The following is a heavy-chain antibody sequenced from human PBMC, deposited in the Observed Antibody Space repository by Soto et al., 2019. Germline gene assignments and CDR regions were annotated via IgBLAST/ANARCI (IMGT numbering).Heavy chain of an antibody. CDR1: GGSISSYY. V-gene: IGHV4-59*01. CDR3: ARVGRDGYNYAYYFDY. J-gene: IGHJ4*02. D-gene: IGHD5-12*01. Sequence: PSETLSLTCTVSGGSISSYYWSWIRQPPGKGLEWIGYIYYSGSTNYNPSLKSRVTISVDTSKNQFSLKLSSVTAADTAVYYCARVGRDGYNYAYYFDYWGQGTLVTVSS. CDR2: IYYSGST.